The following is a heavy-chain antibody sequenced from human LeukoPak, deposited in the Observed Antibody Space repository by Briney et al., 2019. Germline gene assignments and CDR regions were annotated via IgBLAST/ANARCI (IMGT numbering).Heavy chain of an antibody. Sequence: ASVKVSCKASGYTFTGYYIHWVRQAPGQGLEWMGWINPNSGGTNYAQKFQGRVTMTRDTSISTAYLELSRLRSDDTAVYYCARATYYYDRIPFDYWGQGTLVTVSS. CDR3: ARATYYYDRIPFDY. CDR2: INPNSGGT. V-gene: IGHV1-2*02. J-gene: IGHJ4*02. CDR1: GYTFTGYY. D-gene: IGHD3-22*01.